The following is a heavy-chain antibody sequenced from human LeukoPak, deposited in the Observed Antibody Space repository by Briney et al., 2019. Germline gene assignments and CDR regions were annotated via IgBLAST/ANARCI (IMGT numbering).Heavy chain of an antibody. J-gene: IGHJ4*02. Sequence: GGSLRLSCAASGFTFSSYAMHWVRQAPGKGLEWVAVISYDGSNKYYADSVKGRFTISRDNSKNTLYLQMNSLRAEDTAVYYCAKADLTGVQGTLVTVSS. CDR1: GFTFSSYA. CDR2: ISYDGSNK. V-gene: IGHV3-30-3*01. CDR3: AKADLT.